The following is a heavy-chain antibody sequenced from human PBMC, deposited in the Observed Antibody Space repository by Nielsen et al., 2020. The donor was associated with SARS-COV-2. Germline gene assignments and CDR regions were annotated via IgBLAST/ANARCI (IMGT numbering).Heavy chain of an antibody. J-gene: IGHJ3*02. V-gene: IGHV4-59*01. D-gene: IGHD3-10*01. CDR2: IYYSGST. CDR3: ARGILWFGETLGAFDI. Sequence: RQAPGKGLEWIGYIYYSGSTNYNPSLKSRVTISVDTSKNQFSLKLSSVTAADTAVYYCARGILWFGETLGAFDIWGQGTTVTVSS.